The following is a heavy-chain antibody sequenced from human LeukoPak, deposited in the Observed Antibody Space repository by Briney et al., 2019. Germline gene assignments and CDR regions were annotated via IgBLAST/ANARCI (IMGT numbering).Heavy chain of an antibody. Sequence: GASVKVSCKASGYTFTGYYMHWVRQAPGQGLEWMGWINPNSGGTNYAQKFQGRVTMTRDTSISTAYMELRRLRSDDPAVYYCARGFRDVVVTAGYYYGMDVWGQGTTVTVSS. J-gene: IGHJ6*02. D-gene: IGHD2-21*02. CDR3: ARGFRDVVVTAGYYYGMDV. CDR2: INPNSGGT. V-gene: IGHV1-2*02. CDR1: GYTFTGYY.